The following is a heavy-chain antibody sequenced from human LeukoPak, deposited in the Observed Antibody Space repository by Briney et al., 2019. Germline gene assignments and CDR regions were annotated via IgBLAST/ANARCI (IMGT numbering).Heavy chain of an antibody. Sequence: SETLSLTCTVSGGSISSSDYYWGWIRQPPGKGLEWIGEINHSGSTNYNPSLKSRVTISVDTSKNQFSLKLSSVTAADTAVYYCTRTYDSSGPISTYSNWFDPWGQGTLVTVSS. J-gene: IGHJ5*02. V-gene: IGHV4-39*07. CDR3: TRTYDSSGPISTYSNWFDP. D-gene: IGHD3-22*01. CDR1: GGSISSSDYY. CDR2: INHSGST.